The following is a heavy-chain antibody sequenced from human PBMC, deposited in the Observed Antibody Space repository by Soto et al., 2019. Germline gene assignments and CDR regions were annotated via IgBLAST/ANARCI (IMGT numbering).Heavy chain of an antibody. D-gene: IGHD1-1*01. Sequence: EVQLVESGGGLVQPGGSLRLSCTVSGFTFGDYWMPWVRQAQGRGLEWVANMNQNGTEKYYVDSVIGRFAISRDNAKNSLYLQMNSLSAEDTAVYYCASQRVSYAMDVWGQGTTVTVSS. V-gene: IGHV3-7*05. CDR2: MNQNGTEK. CDR1: GFTFGDYW. J-gene: IGHJ6*02. CDR3: ASQRVSYAMDV.